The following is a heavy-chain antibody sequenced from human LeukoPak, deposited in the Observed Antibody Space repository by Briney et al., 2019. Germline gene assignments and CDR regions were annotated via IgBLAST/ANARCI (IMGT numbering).Heavy chain of an antibody. CDR1: GYTFTSYG. V-gene: IGHV1-18*04. D-gene: IGHD3-9*01. Sequence: ASVKVSCKASGYTFTSYGISWVRQAPGQGLEWMGRISAYNGNTNYAQKLQGRVTMTTDTSTSTAYMELRSLRSDDTAVYYCAAHYYDILTGYFNWFDPWGQGTLVTVSS. CDR3: AAHYYDILTGYFNWFDP. CDR2: ISAYNGNT. J-gene: IGHJ5*02.